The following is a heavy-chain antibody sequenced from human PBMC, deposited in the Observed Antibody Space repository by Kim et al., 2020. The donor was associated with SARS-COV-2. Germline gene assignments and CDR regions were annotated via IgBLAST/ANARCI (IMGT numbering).Heavy chain of an antibody. D-gene: IGHD4-17*01. Sequence: SETLSLTCTVSGDSITNYYWSWIRQPPGKGLEWIGYIFYRGRSNYNPSLNSRVAISVDPSKSQFSLTLNSVTAADTAVYYCARLRQDYGDYRSRGFDP. J-gene: IGHJ5*02. V-gene: IGHV4-59*08. CDR3: ARLRQDYGDYRSRGFDP. CDR1: GDSITNYY. CDR2: IFYRGRS.